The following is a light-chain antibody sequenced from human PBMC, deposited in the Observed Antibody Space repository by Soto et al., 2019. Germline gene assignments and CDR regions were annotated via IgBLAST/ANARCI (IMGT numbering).Light chain of an antibody. Sequence: QSALTQPPSASGSPGQSVTISCTGTSSDVGKYDYVSWFQHHPGKAPKLIIYEGIKRPSGVSNRFSGSNSGSTASLTISGLQAEDEADYYCCSYVGATTYVFGTGTKLTVL. CDR3: CSYVGATTYV. V-gene: IGLV2-23*01. CDR2: EGI. CDR1: SSDVGKYDY. J-gene: IGLJ1*01.